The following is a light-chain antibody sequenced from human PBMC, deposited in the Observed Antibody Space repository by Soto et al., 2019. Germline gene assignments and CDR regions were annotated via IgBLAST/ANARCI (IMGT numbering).Light chain of an antibody. Sequence: QSALTQPASVSGSPGQSITISCTGTSRDVGGYNYVSWYQHHPGKAPKLIIYEVSNRPSGISDRFSGSKSGNAASLTIFGLQAEYESDYYCSSYSDSSTHVVFGGGTKVTVL. V-gene: IGLV2-14*01. CDR1: SRDVGGYNY. J-gene: IGLJ2*01. CDR3: SSYSDSSTHVV. CDR2: EVS.